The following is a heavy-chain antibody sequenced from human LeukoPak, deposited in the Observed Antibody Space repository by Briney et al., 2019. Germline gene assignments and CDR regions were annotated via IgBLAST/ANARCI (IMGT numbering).Heavy chain of an antibody. CDR3: AREGYGSGSSPWFDP. D-gene: IGHD3-10*01. Sequence: SETLSLTCTVSGGSISSYYWSWIRQPPGKGLEWIGYIYYSGSTNYNPSLKSRVTISVDTSKNQFSLKLSSVTAADTAVYYCAREGYGSGSSPWFDPWGQGTLVTVSS. CDR2: IYYSGST. J-gene: IGHJ5*02. CDR1: GGSISSYY. V-gene: IGHV4-59*01.